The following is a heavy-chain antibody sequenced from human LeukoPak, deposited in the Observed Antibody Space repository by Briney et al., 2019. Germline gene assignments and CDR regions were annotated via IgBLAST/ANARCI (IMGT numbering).Heavy chain of an antibody. CDR3: VRSDWFVP. V-gene: IGHV3-74*03. CDR2: IKNDGSRT. J-gene: IGHJ5*02. CDR1: GFTLSSNW. Sequence: GGSLRLSCVASGFTLSSNWMHWVRQAPGKGLEWVSRIKNDGSRTTYADSVKGRFTISRDNARNTLYLQMSSLRAEDTAVYYCVRSDWFVPWGQGTLVTVSS.